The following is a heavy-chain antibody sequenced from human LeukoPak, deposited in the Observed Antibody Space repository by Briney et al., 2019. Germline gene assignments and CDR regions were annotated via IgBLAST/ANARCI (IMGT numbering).Heavy chain of an antibody. D-gene: IGHD5-12*01. J-gene: IGHJ3*02. Sequence: GGSLRLSCAASGFTFDDYGMSWVRQAPGKGLEWVSGINWNGGSTGYADSVKGRFTISRDNAKNSLYLQMNSLRAEDTALYYCARGRGYSGYDLRGAFGIWGQGTMVTVSS. V-gene: IGHV3-20*04. CDR1: GFTFDDYG. CDR2: INWNGGST. CDR3: ARGRGYSGYDLRGAFGI.